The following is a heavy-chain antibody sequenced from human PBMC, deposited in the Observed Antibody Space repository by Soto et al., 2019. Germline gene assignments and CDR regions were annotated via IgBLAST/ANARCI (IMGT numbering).Heavy chain of an antibody. J-gene: IGHJ4*02. CDR2: IKANIDGGTA. CDR1: GFTFSNVW. Sequence: KAGGSLRLSCEGSGFTFSNVWMSWVRQAPGKGLEWVGRIKANIDGGTADYAAPVRGRFTLLRSDSQNTLFLMMNNLKTEDTAMYFCTTFGAPDYWGQGTLVTVSS. CDR3: TTFGAPDY. D-gene: IGHD3-10*01. V-gene: IGHV3-15*01.